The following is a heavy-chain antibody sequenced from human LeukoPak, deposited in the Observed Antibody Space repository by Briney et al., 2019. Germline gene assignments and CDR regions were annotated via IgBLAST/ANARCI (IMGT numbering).Heavy chain of an antibody. CDR2: ISGSGGST. D-gene: IGHD4-17*01. CDR1: GFTFSSFA. V-gene: IGHV3-23*01. Sequence: GGSLRLSCAASGFTFSSFAMSWVRQAPGKGLEWVSTISGSGGSTNYADSVKGRFTFSRDNSKNTLYLQLNSLRAEDTAVYYCAKDLPDYGDYIEGYWGQGTLVTVSS. CDR3: AKDLPDYGDYIEGY. J-gene: IGHJ4*02.